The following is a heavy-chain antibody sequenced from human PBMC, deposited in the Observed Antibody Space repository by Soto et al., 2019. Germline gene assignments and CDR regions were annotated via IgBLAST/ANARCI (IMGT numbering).Heavy chain of an antibody. Sequence: SETLSLTCAVYGGSFSGYYWSWIRQPPGKGLEWIGEINHSGSTNYNPSLKSRVTISVDTSKNQFSLKLSSVTAADTAVYYCARGAASSRYAFDIWGQGTMVTVSS. CDR1: GGSFSGYY. V-gene: IGHV4-34*01. D-gene: IGHD6-13*01. CDR2: INHSGST. J-gene: IGHJ3*02. CDR3: ARGAASSRYAFDI.